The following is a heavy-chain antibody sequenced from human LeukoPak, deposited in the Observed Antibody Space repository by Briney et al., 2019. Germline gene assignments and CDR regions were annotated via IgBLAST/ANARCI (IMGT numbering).Heavy chain of an antibody. J-gene: IGHJ4*02. CDR1: GGSFSGYY. CDR2: INHSGST. V-gene: IGHV4-34*01. D-gene: IGHD3-16*02. Sequence: SETLSLTCAVYGGSFSGYYWSWLRQPPGKGLEWIGEINHSGSTNYNPSLKSRVTISVDTSKNQFSLKLSSVTAADTAVYYCARSMLYYDYVWGSYPRGPFDYWGQGTLVTVSS. CDR3: ARSMLYYDYVWGSYPRGPFDY.